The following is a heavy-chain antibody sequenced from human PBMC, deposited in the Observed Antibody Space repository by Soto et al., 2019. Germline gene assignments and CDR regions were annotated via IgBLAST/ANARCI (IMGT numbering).Heavy chain of an antibody. V-gene: IGHV1-8*02. Sequence: ASVKVSCKASGYTFNNYDIHWVRQAPGHGLEWMGWMNPNSGNTGYAQNFRGRVTMTQNTAIGTAYMELSSLGSDDTATYYCTRAYGAETFDFWGQGTRVT. CDR1: GYTFNNYD. CDR3: TRAYGAETFDF. J-gene: IGHJ5*01. D-gene: IGHD3-10*01. CDR2: MNPNSGNT.